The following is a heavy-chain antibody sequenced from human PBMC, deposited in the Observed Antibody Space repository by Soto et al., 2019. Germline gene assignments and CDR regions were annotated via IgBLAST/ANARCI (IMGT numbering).Heavy chain of an antibody. CDR2: ISAYNGNT. CDR1: GYTFTSYG. V-gene: IGHV1-18*01. D-gene: IGHD2-15*01. Sequence: ASVKVSCKASGYTFTSYGISWVRQAPGQGLEWMGWISAYNGNTNYAQKLRGRVTMITDTSTSTAYMELRSLRSDDTAGYYCARCGGGQCSGGSRPWAGQEYWGQGTVVSVAS. CDR3: ARCGGGQCSGGSRPWAGQEY. J-gene: IGHJ4*02.